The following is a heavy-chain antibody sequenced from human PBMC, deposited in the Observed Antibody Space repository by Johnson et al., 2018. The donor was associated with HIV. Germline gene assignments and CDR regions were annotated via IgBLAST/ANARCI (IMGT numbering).Heavy chain of an antibody. CDR3: TTKPYSSSWYGAFDI. V-gene: IGHV3-11*01. CDR1: GFTFSDYY. J-gene: IGHJ3*02. CDR2: ISSSGSTI. D-gene: IGHD6-13*01. Sequence: QVQLVESGGGLVKPGGSLRLSCAASGFTFSDYYMSWIRQAPGKGLEWVSYISSSGSTIYYADSVKGRFTISRDNAKNSLYLQMNSLKTEDTAVYYCTTKPYSSSWYGAFDIWGQGTMVTVSS.